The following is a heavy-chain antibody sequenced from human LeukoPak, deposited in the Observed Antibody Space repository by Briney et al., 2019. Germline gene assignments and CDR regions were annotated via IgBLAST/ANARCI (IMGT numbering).Heavy chain of an antibody. D-gene: IGHD2-15*01. CDR1: GYFISSGYY. Sequence: SETLSLTCTVSGYFISSGYYWGWIRQPPGKGLEWIGSIYHSGTTYYNPSLKSRVTISVDTSKNQFSLKLSSVTAADTAVYYCARGLRYCSGGSCYSGNWFDPWGQGTLVTVSS. J-gene: IGHJ5*02. CDR2: IYHSGTT. CDR3: ARGLRYCSGGSCYSGNWFDP. V-gene: IGHV4-38-2*02.